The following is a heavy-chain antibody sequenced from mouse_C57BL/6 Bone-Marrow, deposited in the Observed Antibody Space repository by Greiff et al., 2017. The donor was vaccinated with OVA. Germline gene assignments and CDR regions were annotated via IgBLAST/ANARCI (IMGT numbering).Heavy chain of an antibody. Sequence: QVQLQQPGAELVKPGASVKLSCKASGYTFTSYWMQWVKQRPGQGLEWIGEIDPSDSYTNYNQKFKCKATLTVDTSSSTAYMQLSSLTSEDSAVYYCARGGIYYYGSSSFDVWGTGTTVTVSS. V-gene: IGHV1-50*01. D-gene: IGHD1-1*01. CDR1: GYTFTSYW. J-gene: IGHJ1*03. CDR2: IDPSDSYT. CDR3: ARGGIYYYGSSSFDV.